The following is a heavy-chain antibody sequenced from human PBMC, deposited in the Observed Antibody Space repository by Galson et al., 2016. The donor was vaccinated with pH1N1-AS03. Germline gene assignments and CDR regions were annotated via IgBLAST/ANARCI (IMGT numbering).Heavy chain of an antibody. D-gene: IGHD5-24*01. CDR3: ARQVRDGYNDYFDY. J-gene: IGHJ4*02. CDR2: IYPGDSDT. Sequence: QSGAEVTKPGESLKISCKTSGYIFTSYWVAWVRHMPGKGLEWMGIIYPGDSDTRYSPSFQDQVTISADRSINTAYLQWSSLMASDTAIYYCARQVRDGYNDYFDYWGQGILVTVSS. CDR1: GYIFTSYW. V-gene: IGHV5-51*01.